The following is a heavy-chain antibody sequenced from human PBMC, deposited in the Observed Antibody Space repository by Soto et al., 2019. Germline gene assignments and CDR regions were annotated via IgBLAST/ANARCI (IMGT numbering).Heavy chain of an antibody. Sequence: EVQLVESGGGLVRPGGSLRLSCAASGFPFSAYSMDWVRQAPGKGLECVSPIGTTSNSIYYADSVQGRFTISRDNAKNSVYLQMNSLRAEDTAVYYCAREWDDDYPSLDYWGQGTLVTVSS. D-gene: IGHD3-16*01. V-gene: IGHV3-21*06. CDR1: GFPFSAYS. J-gene: IGHJ4*02. CDR2: IGTTSNSI. CDR3: AREWDDDYPSLDY.